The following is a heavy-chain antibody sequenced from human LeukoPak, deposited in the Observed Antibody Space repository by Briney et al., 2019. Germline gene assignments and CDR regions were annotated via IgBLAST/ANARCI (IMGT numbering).Heavy chain of an antibody. J-gene: IGHJ4*02. CDR3: ARQKTGEDPDLGYCSGDGCYSFHY. CDR2: INDSGST. V-gene: IGHV4-34*01. D-gene: IGHD2-15*01. CDR1: GESLSGNY. Sequence: SETLSFTCAVYGESLSGNYWSWIRQPPGKGLEWIGEINDSGSTNYNPSLKSRVTMTVDASNKQFSLRLSSVTAVDTAVYYCARQKTGEDPDLGYCSGDGCYSFHYWGPGTLVTVSS.